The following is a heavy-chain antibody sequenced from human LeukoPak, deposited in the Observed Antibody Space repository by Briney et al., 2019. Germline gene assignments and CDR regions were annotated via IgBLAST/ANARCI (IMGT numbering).Heavy chain of an antibody. CDR3: ATFSSGRS. CDR1: GYTFTDYY. CDR2: INPNSGGT. J-gene: IGHJ4*02. Sequence: ASVKVSCKASGYTFTDYYVHWVRQAPGQGLEWMGWINPNSGGTNFAQKFQGRVTMTRDTSINTAYMDLSSLRSDDTAVYYCATFSSGRSWGRGTLVTVSS. V-gene: IGHV1-2*02. D-gene: IGHD6-19*01.